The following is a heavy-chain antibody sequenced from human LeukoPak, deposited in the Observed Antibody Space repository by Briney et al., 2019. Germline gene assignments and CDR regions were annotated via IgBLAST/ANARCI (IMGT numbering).Heavy chain of an antibody. CDR3: ARVAIFWSGYYSLTYYYYGMDV. CDR1: GYTFNSYG. CDR2: MNPNSGNT. D-gene: IGHD3-3*01. Sequence: ASVKVSCKASGYTFNSYGISWVRQAPGQGLEWMGWMNPNSGNTGYAQKFQGRVTMTRNTSISTAYMELSSLRSEDTAVYYCARVAIFWSGYYSLTYYYYGMDVWGQGTTVTVSS. J-gene: IGHJ6*02. V-gene: IGHV1-8*02.